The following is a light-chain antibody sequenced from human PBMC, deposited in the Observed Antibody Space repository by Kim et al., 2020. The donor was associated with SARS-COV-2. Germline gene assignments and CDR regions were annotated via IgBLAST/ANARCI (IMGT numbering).Light chain of an antibody. V-gene: IGLV4-69*01. Sequence: AAVKLTCTLSRGHSTNAIAWHQQQPEKGPRYLMKLNSDGSHNKGDGIPDRFSGSSSGAERYLTISSLQSEDEADYYCQTWGTGIWVFGGGTKLTVL. CDR3: QTWGTGIWV. J-gene: IGLJ3*02. CDR1: RGHSTNA. CDR2: LNSDGSH.